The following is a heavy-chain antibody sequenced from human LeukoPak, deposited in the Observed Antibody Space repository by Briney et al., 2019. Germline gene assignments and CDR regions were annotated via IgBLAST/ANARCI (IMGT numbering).Heavy chain of an antibody. J-gene: IGHJ5*02. CDR3: TRDSGTYNWFDP. CDR1: GFTFSGPA. V-gene: IGHV3-73*01. Sequence: PGGSLKLSCSASGFTFSGPAIHWVRQSSGKGLEWVGQIEKIDKVYATATAYAASTKGRLTISRDDSINTAYLQMKSLKTEDTALYYCTRDSGTYNWFDPWGQGTLVTVSS. CDR2: IEKIDKVYATAT. D-gene: IGHD1-26*01.